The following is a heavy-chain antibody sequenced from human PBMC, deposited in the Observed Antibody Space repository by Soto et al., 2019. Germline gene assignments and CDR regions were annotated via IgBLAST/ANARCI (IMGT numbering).Heavy chain of an antibody. CDR1: GFDFTYYA. D-gene: IGHD1-26*01. J-gene: IGHJ4*02. V-gene: IGHV3-30*18. Sequence: QVQLVESGGGAVQPGESLRLSCVASGFDFTYYAMHWVRQAPGKGLESVAVMSSDGSKIHHTDSVKGRFTISRDNSKNPLYLQMNSLRKENTGVYFCAKDEGVGGTRGLFDYWGQGTLVSVSS. CDR3: AKDEGVGGTRGLFDY. CDR2: MSSDGSKI.